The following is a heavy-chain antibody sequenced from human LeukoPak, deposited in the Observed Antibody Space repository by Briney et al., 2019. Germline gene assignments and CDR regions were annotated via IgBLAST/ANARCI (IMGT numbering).Heavy chain of an antibody. V-gene: IGHV1-58*02. CDR3: ADRYCTNCECYNGFDP. Sequence: EASVKVSCKASGFTFTSSAMQGVRQARGQGLEWIGWIVVGSGKTNYAQKFQERVTITRDMSKSTAYMELSSLRSEDTAVYYCADRYCTNCECYNGFDPWGQGTLVTVSS. CDR1: GFTFTSSA. CDR2: IVVGSGKT. J-gene: IGHJ5*02. D-gene: IGHD2-8*01.